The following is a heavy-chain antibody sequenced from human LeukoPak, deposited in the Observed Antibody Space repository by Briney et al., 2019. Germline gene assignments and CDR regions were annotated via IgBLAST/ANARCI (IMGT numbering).Heavy chain of an antibody. V-gene: IGHV3-23*01. CDR3: AKDRTVTTTPYYFDY. CDR2: ITGGGTRA. D-gene: IGHD4-17*01. CDR1: GFTFSNYA. Sequence: PGGSLRLSCAASGFTFSNYAMSWVRQAPGKGLEWVSSITGGGTRAYYADSVKGRFTISRDNSGYTLHLQMNSLRAEDTAVYYCAKDRTVTTTPYYFDYWGQGTLVTVSS. J-gene: IGHJ4*02.